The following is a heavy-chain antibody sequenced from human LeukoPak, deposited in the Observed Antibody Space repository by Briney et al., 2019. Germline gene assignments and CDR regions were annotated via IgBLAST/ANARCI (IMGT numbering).Heavy chain of an antibody. CDR2: FDPEDGET. J-gene: IGHJ4*02. V-gene: IGHV1-24*01. Sequence: ASVKVSCKVSGYTLTELSMHWVRQAPGKGLEWMGGFDPEDGETIYAQKLQGRVTMTTDTSTSTAYMELRSLRSDDTAVYYCARDPQLWFGELSLDYWGQGTLVTVSS. CDR3: ARDPQLWFGELSLDY. D-gene: IGHD3-10*01. CDR1: GYTLTELS.